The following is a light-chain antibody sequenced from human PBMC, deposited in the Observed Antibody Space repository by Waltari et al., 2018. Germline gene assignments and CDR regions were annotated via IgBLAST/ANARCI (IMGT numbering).Light chain of an antibody. Sequence: EVVLTQSPATLSLSPGERATLSCRASQSLSNFVAWYQHKPGQVPRLLIYDASNRAAGTPARFSCSGSGTDFTLTISGLEPEDSAVYYCQQRSNFGTFGQGTKVEIK. CDR1: QSLSNF. V-gene: IGKV3-11*01. CDR2: DAS. J-gene: IGKJ1*01. CDR3: QQRSNFGT.